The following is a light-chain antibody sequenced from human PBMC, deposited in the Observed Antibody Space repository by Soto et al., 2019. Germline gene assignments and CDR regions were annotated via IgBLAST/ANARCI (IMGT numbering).Light chain of an antibody. CDR1: QSVSSY. Sequence: EIVLTQSPATLSLSPGERATLSCRASQSVSSYLAWYQQKPGQAPRLLIYDASNRATGIPARFSGSGSGTDFTLTISSLEPEDFAFDYCQQRSNWPPMYTFGQGTKLEIK. V-gene: IGKV3-11*01. CDR2: DAS. CDR3: QQRSNWPPMYT. J-gene: IGKJ2*01.